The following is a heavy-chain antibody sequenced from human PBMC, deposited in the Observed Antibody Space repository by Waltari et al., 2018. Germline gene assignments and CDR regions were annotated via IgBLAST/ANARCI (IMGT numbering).Heavy chain of an antibody. D-gene: IGHD3-16*01. CDR1: GGTFSSYA. CDR2: IIPIFGTA. J-gene: IGHJ4*02. Sequence: QVQLVQSGAEVKKPGSSVKVSCKASGGTFSSYAISWVRRAPGQGLEWMGGIIPIFGTANYAQKFQGRVTITTDESTSTAYMELSSLRSEDTAVYYCASRRLGMSPDGYYFDYWGQGTLVTVSS. V-gene: IGHV1-69*05. CDR3: ASRRLGMSPDGYYFDY.